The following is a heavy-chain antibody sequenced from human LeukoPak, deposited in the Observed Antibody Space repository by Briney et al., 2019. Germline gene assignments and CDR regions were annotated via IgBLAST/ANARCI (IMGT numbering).Heavy chain of an antibody. J-gene: IGHJ4*02. D-gene: IGHD2-2*01. CDR3: ARGGYCSSTSCYPYFYY. CDR1: GGTFTSYA. V-gene: IGHV1-69*06. CDR2: IIPIFGTA. Sequence: SVKVSCKASGGTFTSYAISWVRQAPGQGLEWMGGIIPIFGTANYAQKFQGRVTITADKSTSTAYMELSSLRSEDTAVYYCARGGYCSSTSCYPYFYYWGQGTLVTVSS.